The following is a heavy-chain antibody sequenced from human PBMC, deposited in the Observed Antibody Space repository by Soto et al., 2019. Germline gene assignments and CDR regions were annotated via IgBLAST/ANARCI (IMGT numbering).Heavy chain of an antibody. J-gene: IGHJ4*02. CDR3: ARERVEAAAGRGYYFDY. CDR2: ISAYNGNT. CDR1: GYTFTSYG. V-gene: IGHV1-18*01. Sequence: ASVKVSCKASGYTFTSYGISWVRQAPGQGLEWMGWISAYNGNTNYAQKLQGRVTMTTDTSTSTAYMELRSLRSDDTAVYYCARERVEAAAGRGYYFDYWGQGTLVTVSS. D-gene: IGHD6-13*01.